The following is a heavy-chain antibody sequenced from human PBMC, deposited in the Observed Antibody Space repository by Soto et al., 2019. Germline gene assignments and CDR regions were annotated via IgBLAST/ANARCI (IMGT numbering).Heavy chain of an antibody. J-gene: IGHJ4*02. CDR1: GYTFTSYG. Sequence: QVQLVQSGAEVKKPGASVKVSCKASGYTFTSYGISWVRQAPGQGLEWMGWISAYNGNTNYAQKLQGRVTMTTDTSTRTAYRELRSLRSDDTAVYYCGRDNYYDSSGPFDYWGQGTLVTVSS. CDR3: GRDNYYDSSGPFDY. V-gene: IGHV1-18*01. D-gene: IGHD3-22*01. CDR2: ISAYNGNT.